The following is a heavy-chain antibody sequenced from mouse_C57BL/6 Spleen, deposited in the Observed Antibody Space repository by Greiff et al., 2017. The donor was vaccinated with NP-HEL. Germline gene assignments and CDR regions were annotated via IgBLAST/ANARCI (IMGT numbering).Heavy chain of an antibody. V-gene: IGHV1-26*01. J-gene: IGHJ2*01. CDR3: ARSRGGRYFDY. Sequence: EVQLQQSGPGLVKPGASVKISFKASGYTFTDYYMNGVKRSHGKSLGWIGDINPNNGGTSYNQKFKGKATLTVDKSSSTAYMELRSLTSEDSAVYYCARSRGGRYFDYWGQGTTLTVSS. CDR2: INPNNGGT. CDR1: GYTFTDYY.